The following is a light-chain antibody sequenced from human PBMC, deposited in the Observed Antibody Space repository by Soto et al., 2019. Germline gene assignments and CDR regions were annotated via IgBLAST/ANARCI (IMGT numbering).Light chain of an antibody. CDR3: QQSYSAPRT. CDR1: QTITNY. J-gene: IGKJ1*01. CDR2: EAS. V-gene: IGKV1-39*01. Sequence: IQMTQSPSSLSASVGDRVTITCRASQTITNYLNWYQQKPGKAPKLLIYEASSLQSGVPSRISGSGSGTDFTLTINSLQPEDFATYYCQQSYSAPRTFGQGTKVDIK.